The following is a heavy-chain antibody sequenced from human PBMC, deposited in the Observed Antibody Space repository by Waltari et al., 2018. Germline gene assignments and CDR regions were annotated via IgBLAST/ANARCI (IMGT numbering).Heavy chain of an antibody. V-gene: IGHV3-7*01. CDR2: IKPDGSGE. J-gene: IGHJ6*02. CDR1: GFTSGNAW. CDR3: ARDGYFYAMDV. Sequence: EVQLVASGGGLVKPGGSLRLSVAASGFTSGNAWMRWVRRAPGKGRGWVANIKPDGSGEYYMDSVKGRFIISRDNAKSSLFLQMNSLTAEDTAVYYCARDGYFYAMDVWGQGTTVTVSS.